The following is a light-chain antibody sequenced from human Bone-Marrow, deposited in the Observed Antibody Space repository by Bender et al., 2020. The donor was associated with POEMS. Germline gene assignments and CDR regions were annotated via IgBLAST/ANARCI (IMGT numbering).Light chain of an antibody. CDR1: SRHLMNYNL. Sequence: QSALTQPASVSGSPGQSITISCTGASRHLMNYNLVSWYQHHPGKAPRLIIYDGGKRPSGVSSRFSGSKSGDPASLTISGLQDEDEADYFCCSYVGGVVFGGGTKVTVL. CDR2: DGG. CDR3: CSYVGGVV. J-gene: IGLJ3*02. V-gene: IGLV2-23*01.